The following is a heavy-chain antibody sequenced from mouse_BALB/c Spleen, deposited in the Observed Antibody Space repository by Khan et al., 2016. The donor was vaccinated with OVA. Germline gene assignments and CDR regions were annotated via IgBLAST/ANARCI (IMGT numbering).Heavy chain of an antibody. J-gene: IGHJ2*01. CDR3: ARTHEG. V-gene: IGHV1-4*01. CDR2: INTSSGYT. CDR1: GYTFTSYT. Sequence: VELVESGADLARPGASVKMSCKASGYTFTSYTMHWVKQRPGQGLEWIGYINTSSGYTKYNSKLKDKATLPAAKSSSNAYMQLSSLPSEDSAVNYCARTHEGWGQGTTLTVSS.